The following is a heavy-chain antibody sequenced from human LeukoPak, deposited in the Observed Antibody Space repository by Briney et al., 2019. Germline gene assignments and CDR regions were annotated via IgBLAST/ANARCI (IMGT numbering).Heavy chain of an antibody. CDR3: ATAAAGSFDY. CDR2: ISWNSGSI. V-gene: IGHV3-9*01. Sequence: GGSLRLSCAASGFTLSRYWMHWVRQAPGKGLEWVSGISWNSGSIGYADSVKGRFTISRDNAKNSLYLQMNSLRAEDTALYYCATAAAGSFDYWGQGTLVTVSS. D-gene: IGHD6-13*01. J-gene: IGHJ4*02. CDR1: GFTLSRYW.